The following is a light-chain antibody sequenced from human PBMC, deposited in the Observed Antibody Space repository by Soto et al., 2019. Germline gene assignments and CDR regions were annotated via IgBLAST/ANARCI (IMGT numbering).Light chain of an antibody. J-gene: IGLJ3*02. V-gene: IGLV1-40*01. CDR3: XSYXXXLXGPWV. CDR2: GNS. Sequence: QSVLTQPPSVSGAPGQRVTISCTGSSSNIGAGYDVHWYQQLPGTAPKLLIYGNSNRPSGVPDRFSGSKSGTSASLAITGXQXEDXXXYYCXSYXXXLXGPWVFGGGTKLTVL. CDR1: SSNIGAGYD.